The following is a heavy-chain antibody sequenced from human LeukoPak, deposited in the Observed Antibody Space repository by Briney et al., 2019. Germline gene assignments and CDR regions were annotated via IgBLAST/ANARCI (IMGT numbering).Heavy chain of an antibody. CDR1: GGSISSSSYY. Sequence: PSETLSLTCTVSGGSISSSSYYWGWIRQPPGKGLEWIGSIYYSGSTYYNPSLKSRVTISVDTSKNQFSLKLSSVTAKDTAVYYCAKDRSIGTYYTFDSWGQGTLVTVSS. V-gene: IGHV4-39*07. J-gene: IGHJ4*02. D-gene: IGHD1-26*01. CDR2: IYYSGST. CDR3: AKDRSIGTYYTFDS.